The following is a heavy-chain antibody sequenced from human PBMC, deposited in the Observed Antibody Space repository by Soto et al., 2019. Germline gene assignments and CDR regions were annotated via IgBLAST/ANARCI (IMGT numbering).Heavy chain of an antibody. Sequence: PGGSLRLSCAASGFTFSSYAMSWVRQAPGKGPDWVSAISGSGGSTNYADSVKGRFTISRGNSNNTLFLQMNSLRAEDTAVYYCAKPRWLQSPDYWGQGTLVTVSS. CDR1: GFTFSSYA. D-gene: IGHD5-12*01. CDR3: AKPRWLQSPDY. J-gene: IGHJ4*02. V-gene: IGHV3-23*01. CDR2: ISGSGGST.